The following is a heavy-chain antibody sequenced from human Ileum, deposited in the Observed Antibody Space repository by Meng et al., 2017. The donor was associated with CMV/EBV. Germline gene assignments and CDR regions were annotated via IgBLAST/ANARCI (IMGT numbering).Heavy chain of an antibody. CDR2: IYWNDDK. J-gene: IGHJ5*02. Sequence: SGPTLVKPTQTLTLTCTFSGFSLSTSGVGVNWIRQPPGKALEWLALIYWNDDKRYSPSLKSRLTITKDTSKNQVVLTMTNMDPVDTATYFCARLRNPYCPSSACYRPSNWFDPWGQGTLVTVSS. CDR3: ARLRNPYCPSSACYRPSNWFDP. D-gene: IGHD2-2*01. V-gene: IGHV2-5*01. CDR1: GFSLSTSGVG.